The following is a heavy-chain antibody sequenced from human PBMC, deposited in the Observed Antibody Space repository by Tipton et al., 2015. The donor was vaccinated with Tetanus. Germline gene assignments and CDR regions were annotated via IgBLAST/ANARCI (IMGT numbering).Heavy chain of an antibody. Sequence: TLSLTCTVSGGSINSYYWSWLRRPPGQALEWIGYIYFSGHTKYSPSLKSRVTMSVDTSMNQVSLNLNSVTAADSAVYFCARHSGGCNFYSGVDAWGRGTMFTVSS. V-gene: IGHV4-59*01. CDR2: IYFSGHT. J-gene: IGHJ6*02. CDR1: GGSINSYY. D-gene: IGHD6-19*01. CDR3: ARHSGGCNFYSGVDA.